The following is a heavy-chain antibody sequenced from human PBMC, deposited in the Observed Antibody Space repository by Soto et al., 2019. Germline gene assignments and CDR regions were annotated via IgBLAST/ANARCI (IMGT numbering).Heavy chain of an antibody. Sequence: PSETLSLTCTVSGGSISNYYWSWIRQPPGKGLEWIGYIYYSGSTNYNPSLKSRVTISVDTSKNQFSLKLSSVTAADTAVYYCARDLGYCSGGSCYMDYSGQRTLVTVS. D-gene: IGHD2-15*01. CDR3: ARDLGYCSGGSCYMDY. CDR2: IYYSGST. CDR1: GGSISNYY. J-gene: IGHJ4*02. V-gene: IGHV4-59*01.